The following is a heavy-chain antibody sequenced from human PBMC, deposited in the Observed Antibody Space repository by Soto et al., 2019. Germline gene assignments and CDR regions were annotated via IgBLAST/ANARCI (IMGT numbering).Heavy chain of an antibody. V-gene: IGHV3-74*01. Sequence: EVQLVESGGGLVQPGGSLRLSCAASGFTFSSYWMHWVRQAPGKGLVWVSRINSDGSSTSYADSVKGRFTISRDNAKNTLYLQMNSLRAEDTAVYYCARDLLDSVVGATIDAFDIWGQGTMVTVS. CDR3: ARDLLDSVVGATIDAFDI. CDR2: INSDGSST. CDR1: GFTFSSYW. D-gene: IGHD1-26*01. J-gene: IGHJ3*02.